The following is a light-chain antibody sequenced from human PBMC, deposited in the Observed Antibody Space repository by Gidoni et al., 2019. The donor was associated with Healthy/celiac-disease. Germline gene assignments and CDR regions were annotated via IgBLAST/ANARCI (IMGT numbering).Light chain of an antibody. J-gene: IGKJ1*01. Sequence: AIRMTQSPSSFSASTGDRVTLTCRASQGISSYLASYQHKPGKAPKLLIYAASTLQSGVPSRFSGSGSGTDFTLTISCLQSEDFATYYCQQYYSYPWTFXXXTKVEIK. CDR3: QQYYSYPWT. CDR1: QGISSY. V-gene: IGKV1-8*01. CDR2: AAS.